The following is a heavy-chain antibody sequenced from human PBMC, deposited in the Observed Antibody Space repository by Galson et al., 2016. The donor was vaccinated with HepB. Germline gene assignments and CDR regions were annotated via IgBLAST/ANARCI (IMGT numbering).Heavy chain of an antibody. Sequence: SLRLSCAASGFSFSSYGMHWVRQPPGKGLEWVAMIWFDGSNKYYGDSVKGRFTISRDNSKNTLHLQMNSLRAEDTAVYYCAREFKIAAPGVLDYWGQGTLVTVSS. J-gene: IGHJ4*02. CDR1: GFSFSSYG. V-gene: IGHV3-33*08. CDR3: AREFKIAAPGVLDY. D-gene: IGHD6-13*01. CDR2: IWFDGSNK.